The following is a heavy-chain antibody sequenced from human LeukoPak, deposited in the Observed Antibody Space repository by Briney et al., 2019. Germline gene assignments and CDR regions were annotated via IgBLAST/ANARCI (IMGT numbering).Heavy chain of an antibody. Sequence: PGRSLRLSRAASGFTFDDYAMYWVRQAPGKGLEWVSAIDWNSGSIDYADSVKGRIAISRDNAKNSLWLQMNSLRAEDTALYYCVQGRGPYYYYYGMDVWGQGTTVTVSS. CDR2: IDWNSGSI. D-gene: IGHD5-24*01. CDR1: GFTFDDYA. V-gene: IGHV3-9*01. CDR3: VQGRGPYYYYYGMDV. J-gene: IGHJ6*02.